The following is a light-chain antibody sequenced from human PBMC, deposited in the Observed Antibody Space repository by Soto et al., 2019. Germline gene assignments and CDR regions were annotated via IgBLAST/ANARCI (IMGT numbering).Light chain of an antibody. J-gene: IGKJ4*01. CDR3: QQYGDSPVT. V-gene: IGKV3-20*01. CDR1: QSINRKY. CDR2: GAS. Sequence: EIMLTQSPATLSLYPGERATLSCRASQSINRKYLAWYQQTPGQAPRLLMYGASGRATGIPDRFSGSGSGTDFTLTISRLEPEDFAVYYCQQYGDSPVTFGGGTNVDIK.